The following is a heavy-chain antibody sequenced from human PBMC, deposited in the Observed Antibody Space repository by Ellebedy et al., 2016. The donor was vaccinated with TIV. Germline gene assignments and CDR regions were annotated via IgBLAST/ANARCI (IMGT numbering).Heavy chain of an antibody. CDR1: GFSFSSYG. CDR3: AKPSATYPSWDN. V-gene: IGHV3-48*02. J-gene: IGHJ4*02. CDR2: VSADSATI. D-gene: IGHD4/OR15-4a*01. Sequence: GESLKISCAASGFSFSSYGMAWVRQAPGKGQEWISYVSADSATIYYADSVKGRFTISRDNAKNSLFLQMNSLRDEDTAVYYCAKPSATYPSWDNWGQGSLVSVSS.